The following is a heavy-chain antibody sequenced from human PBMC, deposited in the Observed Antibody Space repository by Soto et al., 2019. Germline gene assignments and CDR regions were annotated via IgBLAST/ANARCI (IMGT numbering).Heavy chain of an antibody. CDR1: GGTFSGYA. D-gene: IGHD2-2*02. J-gene: IGHJ4*02. CDR2: IIPMFGTS. V-gene: IGHV1-69*13. Sequence: ASVKVSCKASGGTFSGYAISWVRQAPGQGLEWMGEIIPMFGTSNYAQKFQGRVTITADESTSTAYMELSSLRSEDTAVYYCARGSCSSTSCYKEYYFDLWGQGPLVTVSS. CDR3: ARGSCSSTSCYKEYYFDL.